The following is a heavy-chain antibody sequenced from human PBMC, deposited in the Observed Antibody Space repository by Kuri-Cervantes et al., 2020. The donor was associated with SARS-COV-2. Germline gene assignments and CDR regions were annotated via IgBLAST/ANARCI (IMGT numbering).Heavy chain of an antibody. CDR1: GGSISSSSYY. CDR2: IYYSGST. V-gene: IGHV4-39*01. CDR3: ARGSSGYLSPHWFDP. Sequence: SETLSLTCTVSGGSISSSSYYWGWIRQPPGKGLEWIGSIYYSGSTYYNPSLKSRVTISVDTSKNQFSLKLSSVTAAGTAVYYCARGSSGYLSPHWFDPWGQGTLVTVSS. D-gene: IGHD5-12*01. J-gene: IGHJ5*02.